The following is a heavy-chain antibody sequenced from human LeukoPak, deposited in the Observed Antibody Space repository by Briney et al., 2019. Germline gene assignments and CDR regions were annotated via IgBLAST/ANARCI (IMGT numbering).Heavy chain of an antibody. CDR2: ISYDGRDK. V-gene: IGHV3-30*18. D-gene: IGHD1-20*01. J-gene: IGHJ4*02. CDR1: GFTFSNCG. Sequence: GGSLRLSCAVSGFTFSNCGMHWVRQAPGKGLQWVAVISYDGRDKYYTDSVEGRFTISRDNSRNILYLQMNSLRTEDTALYYCAKSEDNSRLAPFDGWGQGTLVTVSS. CDR3: AKSEDNSRLAPFDG.